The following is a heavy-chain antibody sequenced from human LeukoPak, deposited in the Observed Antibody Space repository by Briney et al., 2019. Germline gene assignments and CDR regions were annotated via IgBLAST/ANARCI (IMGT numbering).Heavy chain of an antibody. Sequence: ASVKVSCKASGYTFTSYYMHWVRQAPGQGLEWMGIINPSGGSTSYAQKFQGRVTMTRDTSTSTVYMELSSLRSGDTAVYYCARPEVVGATSLWFDPWGQGTLVTVSS. V-gene: IGHV1-46*01. CDR2: INPSGGST. J-gene: IGHJ5*02. D-gene: IGHD1-26*01. CDR1: GYTFTSYY. CDR3: ARPEVVGATSLWFDP.